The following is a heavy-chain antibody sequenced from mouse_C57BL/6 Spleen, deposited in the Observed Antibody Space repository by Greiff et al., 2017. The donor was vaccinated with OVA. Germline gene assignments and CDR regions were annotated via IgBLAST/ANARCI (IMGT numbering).Heavy chain of an antibody. D-gene: IGHD2-3*01. CDR1: GFTFSSYA. Sequence: EVKLMESGEGLVKPGGSLKLSCAASGFTFSSYAMSWVRQTPEKRLEWVAYISSGGDYIYYADTVKGRFTISRDNARNTLYLQMSSLKSEDTAMYYCTREDDGYHFDYWGQGTTLTVSS. J-gene: IGHJ2*01. CDR2: ISSGGDYI. V-gene: IGHV5-9-1*02. CDR3: TREDDGYHFDY.